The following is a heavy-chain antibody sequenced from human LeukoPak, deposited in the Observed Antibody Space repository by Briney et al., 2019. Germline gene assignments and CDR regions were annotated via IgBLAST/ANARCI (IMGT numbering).Heavy chain of an antibody. CDR3: ARHLKGTRYYYGMDV. J-gene: IGHJ6*02. D-gene: IGHD2-8*01. CDR1: GDSISSSTYY. V-gene: IGHV4-39*01. Sequence: PSETLSLTCTVSGDSISSSTYYWGWVRQPPGKGLEWIGSVYYSGSTYYNPSLKSRVTISVDTSKNQFSLKLSSVTAADTAVYYCARHLKGTRYYYGMDVWGQGTTVTVS. CDR2: VYYSGST.